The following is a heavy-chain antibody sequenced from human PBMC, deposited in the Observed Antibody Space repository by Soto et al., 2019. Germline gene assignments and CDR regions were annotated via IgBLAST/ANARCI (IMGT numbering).Heavy chain of an antibody. Sequence: EVQLLESGGGLVQPGGSLRLSCAASGFTFTTYAMKWVRQAPGKGLEWVSTVSGSGGSTYHADSVKGRFTVSRDNSKNTLYLKMNSLRTEDTAVYYCAKQTPNAGSTVWGQGTTVTVSS. CDR1: GFTFTTYA. V-gene: IGHV3-23*01. D-gene: IGHD2-2*01. J-gene: IGHJ6*02. CDR2: VSGSGGST. CDR3: AKQTPNAGSTV.